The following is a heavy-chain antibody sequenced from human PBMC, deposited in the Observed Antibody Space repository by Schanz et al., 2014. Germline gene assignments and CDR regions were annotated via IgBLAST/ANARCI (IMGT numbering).Heavy chain of an antibody. CDR1: GYSFSAHY. V-gene: IGHV1-69*09. D-gene: IGHD6-13*01. J-gene: IGHJ4*02. CDR2: IIPIHGIV. CDR3: ARDGVDAAAGGNY. Sequence: QGQLVQSGAEVKKPGASLKVSCKASGYSFSAHYLHWEREAPGQGLDWMGRIIPIHGIVNYAQRFQDRVRITADKSTSTVYMELSSLRSEDTAVYYCARDGVDAAAGGNYWGQGTLVTVSS.